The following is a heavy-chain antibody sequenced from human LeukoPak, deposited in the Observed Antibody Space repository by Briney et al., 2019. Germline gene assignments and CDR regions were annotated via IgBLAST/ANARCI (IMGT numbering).Heavy chain of an antibody. CDR1: NGSINFVSYY. Sequence: SETLSLTCTVSNGSINFVSYYWSWIRQPPGKGLEWIGYIYYSGSTNYNPSLKSRVTISVDTSKNQFSLKLSSVTAADTAVYYCARDKVVAAADYYYYYGMDVWGQGTTVTVSS. J-gene: IGHJ6*02. CDR2: IYYSGST. V-gene: IGHV4-61*01. D-gene: IGHD6-13*01. CDR3: ARDKVVAAADYYYYYGMDV.